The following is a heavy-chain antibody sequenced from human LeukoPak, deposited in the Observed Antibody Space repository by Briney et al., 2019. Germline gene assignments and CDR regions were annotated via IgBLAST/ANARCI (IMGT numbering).Heavy chain of an antibody. CDR2: ISYDGSNK. Sequence: GGSLRLSCAASGFTFSSYAMRWVRQAPGKGLEWVAVISYDGSNKYYADSVKGRFTISRDNSKNTLYLQMNSLRAEDTAVYYCARDSAQVVVVPAGTLDPWGQGTLVTVSS. V-gene: IGHV3-30-3*01. J-gene: IGHJ5*02. CDR1: GFTFSSYA. CDR3: ARDSAQVVVVPAGTLDP. D-gene: IGHD2-2*01.